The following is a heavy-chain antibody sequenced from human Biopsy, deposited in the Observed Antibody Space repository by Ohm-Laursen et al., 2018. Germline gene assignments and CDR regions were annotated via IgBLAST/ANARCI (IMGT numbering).Heavy chain of an antibody. CDR2: ISSGGRA. CDR3: ARERQFRFLEGAFDY. Sequence: SETPSLTWTVSGGSISDDYWNWIRQPPGKGLQVIGYISSGGRAKYNPSLKSRLTISLDTSKNQLSLRLSSVTAADSAIYYCARERQFRFLEGAFDYWGQGILVTVSS. CDR1: GGSISDDY. D-gene: IGHD3-3*01. J-gene: IGHJ4*02. V-gene: IGHV4-59*01.